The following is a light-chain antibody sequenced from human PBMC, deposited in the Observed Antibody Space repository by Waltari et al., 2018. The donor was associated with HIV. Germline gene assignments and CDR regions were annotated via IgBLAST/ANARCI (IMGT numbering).Light chain of an antibody. V-gene: IGKV3-15*01. J-gene: IGKJ1*01. Sequence: EIVMTQSPAPLSVSPGVRATASCRASQSVSSNLAWYQQKPGQDPRLLIYGASTRATGIPARFSGSGSGTEFTLTISSLQSEDFAVYYCQQYNNWPPWTFGQGTKVEIK. CDR3: QQYNNWPPWT. CDR2: GAS. CDR1: QSVSSN.